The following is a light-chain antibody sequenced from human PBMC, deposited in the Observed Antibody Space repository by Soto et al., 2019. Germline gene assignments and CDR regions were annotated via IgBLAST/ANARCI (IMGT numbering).Light chain of an antibody. CDR2: SDD. CDR1: SSNIGGNT. CDR3: AAWDDSLNGVV. Sequence: QSVLTQPPSASGTPGQRVTMSFSGSSSNIGGNTVNWYQQLPGTAPKLLIYSDDQRPSGVTDRFSGSKSGTSASLAISRLRSEDEADYYCAAWDDSLNGVVFGGGTKLTVL. J-gene: IGLJ2*01. V-gene: IGLV1-44*01.